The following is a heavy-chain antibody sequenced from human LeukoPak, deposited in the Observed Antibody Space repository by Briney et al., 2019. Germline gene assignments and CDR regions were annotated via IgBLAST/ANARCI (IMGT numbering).Heavy chain of an antibody. CDR1: GYTFTGYY. Sequence: GASVKVSCKASGYTFTGYYMHWVRQAPGQGLEWMGWINPNSGGTNYAQKFQGRVTMTRDTSISTAYMELSRLRSDDTAVYYCARSAPSYCGGDCYSNYWGQGTLVTVFS. CDR2: INPNSGGT. V-gene: IGHV1-2*02. J-gene: IGHJ4*02. CDR3: ARSAPSYCGGDCYSNY. D-gene: IGHD2-21*02.